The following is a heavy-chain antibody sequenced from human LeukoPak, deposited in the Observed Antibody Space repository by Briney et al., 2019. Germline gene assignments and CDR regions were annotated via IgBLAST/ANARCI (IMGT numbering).Heavy chain of an antibody. D-gene: IGHD3-22*01. CDR3: ARGGLNYYDSSGYYYVGAFDI. CDR2: IYYSGST. CDR1: GGSISSYY. Sequence: SETLSLTCTVSGGSISSYYWSWIRQPPGKGLEWIGYIYYSGSTNYNPSLKGRVTISVDTSKNQFSLKLSSVTAADTAVYYCARGGLNYYDSSGYYYVGAFDIWGQGTMVTVSS. J-gene: IGHJ3*02. V-gene: IGHV4-59*01.